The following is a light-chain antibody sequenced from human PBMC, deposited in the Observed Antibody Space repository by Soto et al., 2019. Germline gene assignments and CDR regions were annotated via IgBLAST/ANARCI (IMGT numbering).Light chain of an antibody. CDR1: SGHSSYA. CDR3: QTWGTGSGV. J-gene: IGLJ3*02. V-gene: IGLV4-69*01. Sequence: QLVLTQSPSASASLGASVKLTCTLSSGHSSYAIAWHQQQPEKGPRYLMKVNSDGSHSKGDGIPDRFSGSSSGAERYLTISRLQSEDEADFYCQTWGTGSGVFGDGTKLTVL. CDR2: VNSDGSH.